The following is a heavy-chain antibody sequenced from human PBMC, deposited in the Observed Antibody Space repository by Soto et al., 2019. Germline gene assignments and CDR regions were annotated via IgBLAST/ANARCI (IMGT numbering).Heavy chain of an antibody. Sequence: SETLSLTCAVYGGPFSGYYWSWIRQPPGKGLEWIGEINHSGSTNYNPSLKSRVTISVDTSKNQFSLKLSSVTAADTAVYYCARGEHPTDYDSSGYYLDYWGQGTLVTVSS. V-gene: IGHV4-34*01. D-gene: IGHD3-22*01. CDR2: INHSGST. J-gene: IGHJ4*02. CDR3: ARGEHPTDYDSSGYYLDY. CDR1: GGPFSGYY.